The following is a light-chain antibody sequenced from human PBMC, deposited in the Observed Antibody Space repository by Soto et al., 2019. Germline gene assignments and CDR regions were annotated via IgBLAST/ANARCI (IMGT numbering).Light chain of an antibody. V-gene: IGKV1D-13*01. CDR2: DAS. Sequence: ANQLTQSPSSLSASVGDRVTITCRASQAISSALAWYQQNPGKPPKLLIYDASTLQSGVPSKLSGTASGTDFTLTINSLQPEDFATYYCQQFNNWPVTFGPGTNVDIK. CDR1: QAISSA. CDR3: QQFNNWPVT. J-gene: IGKJ3*01.